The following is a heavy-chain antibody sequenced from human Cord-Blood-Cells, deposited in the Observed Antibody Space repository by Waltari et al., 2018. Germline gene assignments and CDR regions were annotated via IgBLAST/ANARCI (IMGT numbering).Heavy chain of an antibody. CDR2: IYHSGST. J-gene: IGHJ2*01. Sequence: QVQLQESGPGLVKPSGTLSLTCAVPGGSISSSHWWSWVRQPPGQGLEWIGEIYHSGSTNYNPSLKSRVTISVDKSKNQFSLKLSSVTAADTAVYYCARRGGQGVVVIAIYWYFDLWGRGTLVTVSS. CDR1: GGSISSSHW. V-gene: IGHV4-4*02. CDR3: ARRGGQGVVVIAIYWYFDL. D-gene: IGHD2-21*01.